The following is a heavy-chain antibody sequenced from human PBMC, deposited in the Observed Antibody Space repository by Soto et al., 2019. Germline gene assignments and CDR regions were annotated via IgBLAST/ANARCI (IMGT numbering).Heavy chain of an antibody. CDR2: INHSGST. D-gene: IGHD4-17*01. V-gene: IGHV4-34*01. J-gene: IGHJ4*02. Sequence: QVQLQQWGAGLLKPSETLSLTCAVYGGSFSGYYWSWIRQPPGKGLEWIGEINHSGSTNYNPSLKSRVTISVDTSRNQFSLKLSSVTAADTAVYYCARGLRDDYGDHPRLDYWGQGTLVTVSS. CDR1: GGSFSGYY. CDR3: ARGLRDDYGDHPRLDY.